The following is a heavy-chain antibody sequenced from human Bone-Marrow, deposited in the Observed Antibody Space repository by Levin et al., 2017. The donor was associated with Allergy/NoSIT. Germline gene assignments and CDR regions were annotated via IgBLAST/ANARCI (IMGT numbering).Heavy chain of an antibody. J-gene: IGHJ4*02. CDR2: ISFDGNTK. D-gene: IGHD1-26*01. V-gene: IGHV3-30*04. CDR3: ARDLSGRYTSDY. CDR1: GFTFNSHA. Sequence: GGSLRLSCAASGFTFNSHAIHWVRQAPGKGLEWVAFISFDGNTKQYSDSVKGRITISRDNSKNTVYLQVNSLRPEDTAVYYCARDLSGRYTSDYWGQGTLVTVSS.